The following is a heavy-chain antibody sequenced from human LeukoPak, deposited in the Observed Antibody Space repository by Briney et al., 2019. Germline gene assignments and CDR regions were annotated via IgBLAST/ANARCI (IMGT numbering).Heavy chain of an antibody. D-gene: IGHD6-6*01. CDR1: GFAFSSYS. J-gene: IGHJ4*02. CDR3: ARDGLSSSSWFGY. Sequence: GGSLRLSCAASGFAFSSYSMNWVRQAPGKGLEWVSSISSSGTYIYYADSVKGRFTISRDNAKNSLYLQMNSLRAEDTAVYYCARDGLSSSSWFGYWGQGTLVTVSS. CDR2: ISSSGTYI. V-gene: IGHV3-21*01.